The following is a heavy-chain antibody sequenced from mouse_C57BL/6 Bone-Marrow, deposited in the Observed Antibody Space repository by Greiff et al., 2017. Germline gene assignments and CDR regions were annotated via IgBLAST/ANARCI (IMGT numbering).Heavy chain of an antibody. CDR1: GFTFSSYA. V-gene: IGHV5-4*01. J-gene: IGHJ2*01. CDR2: ISDGGSYT. D-gene: IGHD2-1*01. CDR3: ARDETDLLFDY. Sequence: EVHLVESGGGLVKPGGSLKLSCAASGFTFSSYAMSWVRQTPEKRLEWVATISDGGSYTYYPDNVKGRFTISRDNAKNNLYLQMSHLKSEDTAMYYCARDETDLLFDYWGQGTTLTVSS.